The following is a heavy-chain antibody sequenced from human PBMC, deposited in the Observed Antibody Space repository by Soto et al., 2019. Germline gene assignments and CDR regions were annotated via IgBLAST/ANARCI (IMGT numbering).Heavy chain of an antibody. J-gene: IGHJ6*02. CDR1: GGTFSSYA. D-gene: IGHD3-10*01. V-gene: IGHV1-69*01. Sequence: SVTVSCKASGGTFSSYAIIWGRQAPGQGLEWMGGIIPIFGTANYAQKFQGRVTITADESTSTAYMELSSLSSEDTAVYYCARGKKGGPRGNQFGELLSPSLVYYYYYYGMDVWGQGTTVTVSS. CDR2: IIPIFGTA. CDR3: ARGKKGGPRGNQFGELLSPSLVYYYYYYGMDV.